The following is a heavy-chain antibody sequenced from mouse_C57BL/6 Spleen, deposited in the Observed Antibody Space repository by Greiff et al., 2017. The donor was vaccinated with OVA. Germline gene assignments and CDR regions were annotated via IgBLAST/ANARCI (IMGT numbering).Heavy chain of an antibody. CDR2: IDPSDSYT. Sequence: QVQLQQPGAELVMPGASVKLSCKASGYTFTSYWMHWVKQRPGQGLEWIGEIDPSDSYTNYNQKFKGKSTLTVDKSSSTAYMQLSSLTSEDSAVYDCARGGSSLYYARDYWGQGTSVTVSS. D-gene: IGHD1-1*01. CDR1: GYTFTSYW. V-gene: IGHV1-69*01. J-gene: IGHJ4*01. CDR3: ARGGSSLYYARDY.